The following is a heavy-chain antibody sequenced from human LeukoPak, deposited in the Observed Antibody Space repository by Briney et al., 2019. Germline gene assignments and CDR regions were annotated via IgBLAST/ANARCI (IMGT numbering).Heavy chain of an antibody. D-gene: IGHD4-23*01. CDR1: GFTFSSYG. Sequence: PGGTLRLSCAASGFTFSSYGMSWVRQAPGKGLEWVSAISGSGGSTYYADSVKGRFTISRDNSKNTLYLQMNSLRAEDTAVYYCAKDIYGGNSVGWFDPWGQGTLVTVSS. J-gene: IGHJ5*02. CDR2: ISGSGGST. V-gene: IGHV3-23*01. CDR3: AKDIYGGNSVGWFDP.